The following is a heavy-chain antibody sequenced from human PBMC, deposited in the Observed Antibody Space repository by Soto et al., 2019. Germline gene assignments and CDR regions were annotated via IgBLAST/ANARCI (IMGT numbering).Heavy chain of an antibody. CDR3: ARGANWGYYFDY. D-gene: IGHD7-27*01. Sequence: GGSLRLSCAASGFTFSSYSMNWVRQAPGKGLEWVSSISSSSSYIYYADSVKGRFTISRDNAKNSLYLQMNSLRAEDTAVYYCARGANWGYYFDYWGQGTLVTVSS. J-gene: IGHJ4*02. CDR2: ISSSSSYI. CDR1: GFTFSSYS. V-gene: IGHV3-21*01.